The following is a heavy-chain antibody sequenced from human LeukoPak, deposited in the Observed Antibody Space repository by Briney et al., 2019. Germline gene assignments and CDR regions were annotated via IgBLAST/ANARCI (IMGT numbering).Heavy chain of an antibody. J-gene: IGHJ6*02. V-gene: IGHV4-59*08. CDR1: GGSISSYY. D-gene: IGHD3-22*01. CDR3: ARLSNWLLGYALDV. CDR2: IYYTGNT. Sequence: PSETLSLTCTVSGGSISSYYWSWIRQPPGKGLEWIGYIYYTGNTKYNPSLQSRATISVDTSKNQFSLELGSVTAADTARYYCARLSNWLLGYALDVWGQGTTVTVSS.